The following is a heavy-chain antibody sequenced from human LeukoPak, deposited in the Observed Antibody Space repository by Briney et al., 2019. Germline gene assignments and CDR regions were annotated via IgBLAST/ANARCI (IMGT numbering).Heavy chain of an antibody. CDR2: ISTSSSYI. V-gene: IGHV3-21*04. CDR3: ARAQPTYYYDSSGYLSSHYYYMDV. D-gene: IGHD3-22*01. CDR1: GFTFSSYN. J-gene: IGHJ6*03. Sequence: PGGSLRLSCAASGFTFSSYNMNWVRQAPGKGLEWVSTISTSSSYIYYADSVKGRFTISRDNAKNSLYLQMNSLRAEDTAVYYCARAQPTYYYDSSGYLSSHYYYMDVWGKGTTVTVSS.